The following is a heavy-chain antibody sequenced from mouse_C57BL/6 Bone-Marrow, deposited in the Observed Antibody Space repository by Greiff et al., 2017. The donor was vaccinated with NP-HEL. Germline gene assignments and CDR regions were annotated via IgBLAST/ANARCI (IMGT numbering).Heavy chain of an antibody. CDR1: GYAFSSSW. J-gene: IGHJ3*01. Sequence: QVQLQQSGPELVKPGASVKISCKASGYAFSSSWMNWVKQRPGKGLEWIGRIYPGDGDTNYNGKFKGKATLTADKSSSTAYMQLSSLTSEDSAVYFCAREGTAQARGFAYWGQGTLVTVSA. CDR3: AREGTAQARGFAY. D-gene: IGHD3-2*02. V-gene: IGHV1-82*01. CDR2: IYPGDGDT.